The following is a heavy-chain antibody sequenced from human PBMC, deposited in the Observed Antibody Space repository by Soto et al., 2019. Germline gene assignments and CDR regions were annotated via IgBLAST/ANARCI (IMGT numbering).Heavy chain of an antibody. V-gene: IGHV3-33*01. CDR1: GFTFSSYG. D-gene: IGHD6-19*01. CDR2: IWYDGSNK. Sequence: QVQLVESGGGVVQPGRSLRLSCAASGFTFSSYGMHWVRQAPGKGLEWVAVIWYDGSNKYYADSVKGRFTISRDNSKNTLYLQMNSLGAGDTAVYYCARVHKAYSSGWFPSQAFDYWGQGTLVTVSS. J-gene: IGHJ4*02. CDR3: ARVHKAYSSGWFPSQAFDY.